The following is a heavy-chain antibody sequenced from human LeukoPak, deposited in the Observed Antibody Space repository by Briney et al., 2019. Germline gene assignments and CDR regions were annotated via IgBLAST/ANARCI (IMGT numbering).Heavy chain of an antibody. V-gene: IGHV3-72*01. J-gene: IGHJ4*02. CDR2: TRNKANSYTT. CDR3: ALIYDTSGYYYSRFD. CDR1: GFTFSDHY. D-gene: IGHD3-22*01. Sequence: AGGSLRLSCAASGFTFSDHYMDWVRQAPGKGLEWVGRTRNKANSYTTEYAASVKGRFTISRDDSKNSLYLQMNSLKTEDTAVYYCALIYDTSGYYYSRFDWGQGTLVTVSS.